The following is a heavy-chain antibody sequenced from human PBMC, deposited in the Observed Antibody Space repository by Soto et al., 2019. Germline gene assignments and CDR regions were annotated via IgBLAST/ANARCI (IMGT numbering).Heavy chain of an antibody. CDR2: IKQDGGEK. J-gene: IGHJ6*03. D-gene: IGHD1-20*01. V-gene: IGHV3-7*01. Sequence: GGSLRLSCTASGFIFSSYYMSWVRQAPGKGLEWVATIKQDGGEKYYVDSVKGRFTMSRDNAMDSLYLQVNSLRAEDTAVYYCARTHYNSRYMDGWGKGTPVTVSS. CDR3: ARTHYNSRYMDG. CDR1: GFIFSSYY.